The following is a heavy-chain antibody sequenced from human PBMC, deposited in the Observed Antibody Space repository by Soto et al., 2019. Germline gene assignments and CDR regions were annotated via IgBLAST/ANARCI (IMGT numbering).Heavy chain of an antibody. J-gene: IGHJ4*02. D-gene: IGHD6-19*01. CDR2: IKQDGSEK. CDR1: GFTFSSYW. CDR3: ARSYFSGWYYFDY. V-gene: IGHV3-7*01. Sequence: GGSLRLSCAASGFTFSSYWMSWVRQAPGKGLEWVANIKQDGSEKYYVDSVKGRFTISRDNAQNSLYLQMNSLRAEDPAVYYCARSYFSGWYYFDYWGQGTLVTVSS.